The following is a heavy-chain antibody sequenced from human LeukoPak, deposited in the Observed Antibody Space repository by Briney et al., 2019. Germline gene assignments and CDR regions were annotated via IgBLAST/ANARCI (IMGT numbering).Heavy chain of an antibody. J-gene: IGHJ2*01. CDR3: AKGVGATTSFGYWYFDL. Sequence: QAGGSLRLSCAASGFTFDDYGMHWVRQAPGKGLEWVSGISWNRGSIGYADSVKGRFTISRDNAKDSLYLQMNSLRAEDTALYYCAKGVGATTSFGYWYFDLWGRGTLVTVSS. CDR1: GFTFDDYG. V-gene: IGHV3-9*01. D-gene: IGHD1-26*01. CDR2: ISWNRGSI.